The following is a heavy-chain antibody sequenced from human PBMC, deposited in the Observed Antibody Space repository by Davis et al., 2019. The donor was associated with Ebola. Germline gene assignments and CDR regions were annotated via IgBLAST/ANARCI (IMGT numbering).Heavy chain of an antibody. CDR3: ARVRYCGGDCSRHYYYGMDV. V-gene: IGHV1-2*06. J-gene: IGHJ6*04. Sequence: ASVKVSCKASGYTFTSQYMHWVRQAPGQGLEWMGRIHPNSGGTNYAQKFQGRVTMTRDTSISTAYMELSRLRSDDTAVYYCARVRYCGGDCSRHYYYGMDVWGKGTTVTVSS. CDR2: IHPNSGGT. CDR1: GYTFTSQY. D-gene: IGHD2-21*02.